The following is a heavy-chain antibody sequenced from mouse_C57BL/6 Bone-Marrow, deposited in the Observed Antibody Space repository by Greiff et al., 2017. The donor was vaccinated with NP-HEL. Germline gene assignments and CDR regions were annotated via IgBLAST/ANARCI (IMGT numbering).Heavy chain of an antibody. V-gene: IGHV7-3*01. CDR2: IRNKANGYTI. CDR1: GFTFTDYY. Sequence: DVKLVESGGGLVQPGGSLSLSCAASGFTFTDYYMSWVRQPPGKALEWVGFIRNKANGYTIDYSASVKGRFTISRDNSQSILYLQMNALRAEDSATYDCARSIYYDIADDPIYAMDYWGQGTSVPVSS. J-gene: IGHJ4*01. CDR3: ARSIYYDIADDPIYAMDY. D-gene: IGHD2-4*01.